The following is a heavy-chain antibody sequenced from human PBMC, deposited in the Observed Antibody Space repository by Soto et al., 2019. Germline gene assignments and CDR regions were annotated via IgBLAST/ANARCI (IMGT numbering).Heavy chain of an antibody. Sequence: PGESLKISCKGSGYSFISYWIGWVRQMPGKGLEWMGIIYPGDSDTRYSPSFQGQVTISADKSISTAYLQWSSLKASDTAVYYCATDPLLLWFGDRTWFDPWGQGTLVTVSS. D-gene: IGHD3-10*01. CDR1: GYSFISYW. J-gene: IGHJ5*02. V-gene: IGHV5-51*01. CDR3: ATDPLLLWFGDRTWFDP. CDR2: IYPGDSDT.